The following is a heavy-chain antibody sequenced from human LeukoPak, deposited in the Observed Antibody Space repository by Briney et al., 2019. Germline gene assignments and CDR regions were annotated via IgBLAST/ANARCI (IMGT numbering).Heavy chain of an antibody. D-gene: IGHD2-2*01. CDR1: GGTFSSYA. CDR3: ASPQKGCSSTSCYPEYYGMDV. Sequence: ASVKVSCKASGGTFSSYAISWVRQAPGQGLGWMGGIIPIFGTANYAQKFQGRVTITADESTSTAYMELSSLRSEDTAVYYCASPQKGCSSTSCYPEYYGMDVWGKGTTVTVSS. V-gene: IGHV1-69*13. J-gene: IGHJ6*04. CDR2: IIPIFGTA.